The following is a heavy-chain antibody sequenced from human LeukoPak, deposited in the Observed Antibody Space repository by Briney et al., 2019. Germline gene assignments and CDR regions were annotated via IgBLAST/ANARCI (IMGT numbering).Heavy chain of an antibody. V-gene: IGHV1-46*01. CDR2: INHSGGST. D-gene: IGHD2-2*01. J-gene: IGHJ5*02. CDR3: ARGGLVVVPAAMYYWFDP. Sequence: ASVKVYCKASGYTFTSYYVHWERLARGQGLEEMGIINHSGGSTSYAQKFQGRVTMTRDTSTSTVYMELSSLRSEDTAVYYCARGGLVVVPAAMYYWFDPWGQGTLVTVSS. CDR1: GYTFTSYY.